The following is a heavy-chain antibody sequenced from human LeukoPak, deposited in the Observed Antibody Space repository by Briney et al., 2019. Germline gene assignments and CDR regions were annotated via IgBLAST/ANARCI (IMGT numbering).Heavy chain of an antibody. V-gene: IGHV3-53*01. CDR3: ALDCCTGSRFDH. CDR2: IYSGGST. CDR1: GFTVSSNY. Sequence: GESLRLSCAVSGFTVSSNYIGWVRQAPGKGLEWVSAIYSGGSTYYADSVKGRFTISRDNSKNTLYLQMNSLTAEDMAVYFCALDCCTGSRFDHWGQGTLVTVSS. D-gene: IGHD2-8*02. J-gene: IGHJ4*02.